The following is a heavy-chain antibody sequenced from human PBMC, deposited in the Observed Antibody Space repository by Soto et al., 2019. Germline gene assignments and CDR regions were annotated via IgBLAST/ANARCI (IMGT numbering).Heavy chain of an antibody. D-gene: IGHD3-10*01. CDR2: IIPIFGTA. Sequence: QVQLVQSGAEVKKPGSSVKVSCKASGGTFSSYAISWVRQAPGQGLEWMGGIIPIFGTANYAQKFQGRVTITADESTSTAYMELSSLRFEDTAVYYGARSNHQNPNYYSGFDIWGQGTMVTVSS. V-gene: IGHV1-69*12. CDR1: GGTFSSYA. J-gene: IGHJ3*02. CDR3: ARSNHQNPNYYSGFDI.